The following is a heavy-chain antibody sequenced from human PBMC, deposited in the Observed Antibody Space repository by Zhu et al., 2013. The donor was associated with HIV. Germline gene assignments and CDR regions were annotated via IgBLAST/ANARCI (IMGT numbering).Heavy chain of an antibody. V-gene: IGHV1-2*02. CDR3: ATDFLLNYSSGYYLFGYFQH. Sequence: QVQLVQSGAEVKKPGASVKVSCKASGYTFTGYYMHWVRQAPGQGLEWMGWINPNSGGTNYAQKFQGRVTMTRDTSISTAYMELSRLRSDDTAVYYCATDFLLNYSSGYYLFGYFQHWGQGTLVTVSS. J-gene: IGHJ1*01. CDR2: INPNSGGT. CDR1: GYTFTGYY. D-gene: IGHD3-22*01.